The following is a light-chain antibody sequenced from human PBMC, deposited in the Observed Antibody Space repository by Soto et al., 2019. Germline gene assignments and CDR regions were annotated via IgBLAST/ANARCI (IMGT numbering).Light chain of an antibody. CDR3: SSYTGSSTPV. CDR2: EVS. Sequence: QSALTQPASVSGPPGQSITISCTGTSSDVGGYNYVSWYQHHPGKAPKLMIYEVSNRPSGVSNRFSGSKSGNTASLTISGLQAEDEADYYCSSYTGSSTPVFGGGTKLTVL. J-gene: IGLJ3*02. V-gene: IGLV2-14*01. CDR1: SSDVGGYNY.